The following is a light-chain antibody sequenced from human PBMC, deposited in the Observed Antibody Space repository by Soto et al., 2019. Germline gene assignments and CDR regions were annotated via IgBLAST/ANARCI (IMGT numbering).Light chain of an antibody. CDR1: QSVSSSF. Sequence: ESVLTQSPGTLSLSPGERATLSCRASQSVSSSFLAWYQLKPGQAPRLLIYGASSRATGIPDRFSGSGSGTDFTLTISRLEPEDVAVYYCQQYDRSPWTFGQGTKMEIK. CDR2: GAS. V-gene: IGKV3-20*01. J-gene: IGKJ1*01. CDR3: QQYDRSPWT.